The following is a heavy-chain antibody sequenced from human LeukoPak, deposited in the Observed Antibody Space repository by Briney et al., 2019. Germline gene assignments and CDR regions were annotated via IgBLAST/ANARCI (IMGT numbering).Heavy chain of an antibody. CDR2: ISSSSSTI. Sequence: GGSLRLSCAASGFTFSTYSMTWVRQAPGKGLEWLSYISSSSSTIYYADSVKGRFTISRDNAKNSLYLQMNSLRAEDTAVYYCVRGGESTWSWGQGTLVTVSS. CDR3: VRGGESTWS. D-gene: IGHD2-15*01. J-gene: IGHJ5*02. V-gene: IGHV3-48*01. CDR1: GFTFSTYS.